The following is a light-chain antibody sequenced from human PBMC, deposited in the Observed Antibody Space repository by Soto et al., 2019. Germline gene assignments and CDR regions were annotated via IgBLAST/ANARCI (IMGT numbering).Light chain of an antibody. CDR2: DAS. V-gene: IGKV1-33*01. Sequence: DIQMTQSPSSLSASVGDRVTITCRASQSISSYLNWYQQKPGEAPKLLIYDASKLEAGVPSRFSGRGSGTDFTFSISGLQPEDIATYYCQQYDNVPLTFGGGTKVDIK. CDR3: QQYDNVPLT. CDR1: QSISSY. J-gene: IGKJ4*01.